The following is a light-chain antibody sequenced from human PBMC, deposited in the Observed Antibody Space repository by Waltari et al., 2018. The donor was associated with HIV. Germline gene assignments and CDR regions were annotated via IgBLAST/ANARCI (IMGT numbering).Light chain of an antibody. Sequence: DIQMTQSQSSLSASVGDRVTITCRASQSISNYLNWYQQKPGKAPKLLIYAASSLQSGVPSRFSGSGSGTDFTLTISSLQPEDFATYYCQQSYSTPYTFGQGTKLEIK. CDR3: QQSYSTPYT. J-gene: IGKJ2*01. CDR2: AAS. CDR1: QSISNY. V-gene: IGKV1-39*01.